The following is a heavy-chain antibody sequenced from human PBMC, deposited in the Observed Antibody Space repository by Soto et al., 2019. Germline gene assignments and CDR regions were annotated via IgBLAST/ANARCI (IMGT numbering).Heavy chain of an antibody. V-gene: IGHV3-48*01. J-gene: IGHJ4*02. Sequence: GSLRLSCAASGFTFSSYSMNWVRQAPGKGLEWVSYISSSSSTIYYADSVKGRFTISRDNAKNSLYLQMNSLRAEDTAVYYCARVDYDYIWGSYRYTGPIDYWGQGTLVTVSS. CDR3: ARVDYDYIWGSYRYTGPIDY. D-gene: IGHD3-16*02. CDR1: GFTFSSYS. CDR2: ISSSSSTI.